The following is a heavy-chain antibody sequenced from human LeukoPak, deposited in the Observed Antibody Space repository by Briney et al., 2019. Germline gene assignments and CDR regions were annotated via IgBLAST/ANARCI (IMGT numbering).Heavy chain of an antibody. V-gene: IGHV1-46*01. CDR1: GYTFTSYY. Sequence: ASVKVSCKASGYTFTSYYMHWVRQAPGQGLEWMGIINPSGGSTSYAQKFQGRVTMTRDTSISTAYMELSRLRSDDTAVYYCARIGQKLGLNWFDPWGQGTLVTVSS. CDR2: INPSGGST. J-gene: IGHJ5*02. CDR3: ARIGQKLGLNWFDP. D-gene: IGHD3-16*01.